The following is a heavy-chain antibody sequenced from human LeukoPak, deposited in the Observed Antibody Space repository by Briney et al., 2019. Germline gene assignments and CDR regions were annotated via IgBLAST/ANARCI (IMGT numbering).Heavy chain of an antibody. D-gene: IGHD3-9*01. Sequence: SETLSLTCTVSGASISSYYWSWIRQPPGNWLEWIGEINHSGSTNYNPSLKSRVTISVDTSKNQFSLELSSVTAADTAVYHAANGIRYDAFDIWGQGTMVTVSS. J-gene: IGHJ3*02. CDR3: ANGIRYDAFDI. CDR1: GASISSYY. V-gene: IGHV4-34*01. CDR2: INHSGST.